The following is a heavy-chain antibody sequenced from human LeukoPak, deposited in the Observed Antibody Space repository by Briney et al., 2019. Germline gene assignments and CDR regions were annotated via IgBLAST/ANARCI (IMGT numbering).Heavy chain of an antibody. V-gene: IGHV1-24*01. CDR2: FDPEDGET. CDR1: GYTLTELS. D-gene: IGHD6-6*01. Sequence: ASVKVSCKVSGYTLTELSMHWVRQAPGKGLEWMGGFDPEDGETIYAQKFQGRVTMTEDTSTDTAYMELSSLRSEDTAVYYCATASSIAARRGSFDYWGQGTLVTVSS. J-gene: IGHJ4*02. CDR3: ATASSIAARRGSFDY.